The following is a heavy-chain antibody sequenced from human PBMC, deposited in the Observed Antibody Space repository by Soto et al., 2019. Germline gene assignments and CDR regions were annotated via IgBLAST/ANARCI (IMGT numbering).Heavy chain of an antibody. V-gene: IGHV3-48*01. CDR2: ISSSGSTT. Sequence: SLRLSCAASGLTFNTYSMNWVRQAPGKGLEWVSYISSSGSTTYYADSVRGRFTISRYNGKNSLYLQMNSLRAEDTAVYYCSREGSGGGYADYWGQGTLVTVSS. CDR1: GLTFNTYS. J-gene: IGHJ4*02. D-gene: IGHD5-12*01. CDR3: SREGSGGGYADY.